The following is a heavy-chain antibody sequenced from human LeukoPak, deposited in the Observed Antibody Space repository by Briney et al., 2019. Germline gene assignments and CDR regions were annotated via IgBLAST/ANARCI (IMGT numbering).Heavy chain of an antibody. Sequence: PGGSLRLSCAASGFTFSNAWMSWVRQAPGKGLEWVGRIKSKTDGGTTDYAAPVKGRFTISRDDSKNTLYLQMNSLKTEDTAVYYCTTDTGSGSSGYYDYYYYMDVWGKGTTVTVSS. CDR2: IKSKTDGGTT. CDR3: TTDTGSGSSGYYDYYYYMDV. V-gene: IGHV3-15*01. CDR1: GFTFSNAW. J-gene: IGHJ6*03. D-gene: IGHD3-22*01.